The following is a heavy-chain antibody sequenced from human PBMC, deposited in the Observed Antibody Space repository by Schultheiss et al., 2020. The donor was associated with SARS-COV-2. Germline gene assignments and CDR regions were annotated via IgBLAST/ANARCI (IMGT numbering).Heavy chain of an antibody. CDR3: ARKVRTIAARPRPFDY. CDR2: INHSGST. V-gene: IGHV4-34*01. D-gene: IGHD6-6*01. CDR1: GGSFSDYY. Sequence: GSLRLSCAVYGGSFSDYYWNWIRQPPGKGLEWIGEINHSGSTNYNPSLKSRVTISVDTSKNQFSLKLSSMTAADTAVYYCARKVRTIAARPRPFDYWGQGTLVTVSS. J-gene: IGHJ4*02.